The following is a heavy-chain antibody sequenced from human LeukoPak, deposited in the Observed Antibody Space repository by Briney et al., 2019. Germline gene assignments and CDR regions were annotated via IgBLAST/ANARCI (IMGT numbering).Heavy chain of an antibody. CDR2: ISGSGGST. CDR3: AKGVEGGYYHHFDY. Sequence: GGSLRLSCAASGYTFSSYSMNWVRQAPGKGLEWVLGISGSGGSTYYADSVKGRFTISRDNSKNTLYLQMNSLRAEDTAVYYCAKGVEGGYYHHFDYWGQGTLVTVSS. V-gene: IGHV3-23*01. J-gene: IGHJ4*02. CDR1: GYTFSSYS. D-gene: IGHD3-22*01.